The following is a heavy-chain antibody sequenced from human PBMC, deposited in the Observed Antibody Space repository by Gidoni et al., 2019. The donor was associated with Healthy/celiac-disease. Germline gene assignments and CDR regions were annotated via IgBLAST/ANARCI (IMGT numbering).Heavy chain of an antibody. V-gene: IGHV3-7*03. CDR1: GFTFSSYW. Sequence: EVQLVESGGCLVQPGGSLILSCAASGFTFSSYWMSWVRQAPGKGLEWVANIKQDGSEKYYVDSVKGRFTISRDNAKNSLYLQMNSLRAEDTAVYYCARVLGWFGESLQYYFDYWGQGTLVTVSS. CDR2: IKQDGSEK. D-gene: IGHD3-10*01. J-gene: IGHJ4*02. CDR3: ARVLGWFGESLQYYFDY.